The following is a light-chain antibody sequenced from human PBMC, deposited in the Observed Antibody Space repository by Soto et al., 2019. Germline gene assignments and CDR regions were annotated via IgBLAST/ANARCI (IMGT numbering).Light chain of an antibody. Sequence: QSALTQPPSASGSPGQSVTISCTGTRSDVGNYKFVSWYQQHPGRAPKLIIYDINERPSGVPDRFSGSKSGNTAFLTVSGLQAEDEAEYYCSSHAGANYAFLFGTGTKVTVL. CDR1: RSDVGNYKF. CDR2: DIN. J-gene: IGLJ1*01. CDR3: SSHAGANYAFL. V-gene: IGLV2-8*01.